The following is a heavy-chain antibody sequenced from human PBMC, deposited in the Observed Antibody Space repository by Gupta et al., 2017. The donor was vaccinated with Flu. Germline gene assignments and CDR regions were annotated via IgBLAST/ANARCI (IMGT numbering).Heavy chain of an antibody. CDR2: INHRGST. CDR3: ARGRLYCTNSSCHRLRYYSYFMDV. D-gene: IGHD2-8*01. Sequence: QVQLQQWGAGLLKPSETLSLTCAVYGGSFSAHYWSWIRQPPGKGLEFIGEINHRGSTNYNPSLKSPVSMSVDTSKNQFSLKLTSVTAADTAVYYCARGRLYCTNSSCHRLRYYSYFMDVWGQGTTVTVSS. V-gene: IGHV4-34*01. CDR1: GGSFSAHY. J-gene: IGHJ6*02.